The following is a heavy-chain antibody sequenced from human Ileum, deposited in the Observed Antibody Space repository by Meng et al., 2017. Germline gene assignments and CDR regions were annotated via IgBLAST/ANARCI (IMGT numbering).Heavy chain of an antibody. D-gene: IGHD6-19*01. CDR3: ARHGGWHFDY. J-gene: IGHJ4*02. CDR2: LYLSGSH. V-gene: IGHV4-4*02. CDR1: GGSISSSNF. Sequence: SETLSLTCAVSGGSISSSNFWSWVRQRPGKELEWIVQLYLSGSHNYNPSLGSRVTISVDKSKNQFSLRLTSVTAAETAIYYCARHGGWHFDYWGQGTLVTVSS.